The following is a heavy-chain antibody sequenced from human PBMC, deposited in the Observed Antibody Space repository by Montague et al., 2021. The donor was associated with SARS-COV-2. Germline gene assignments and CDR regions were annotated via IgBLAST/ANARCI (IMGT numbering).Heavy chain of an antibody. V-gene: IGHV4-39*01. D-gene: IGHD6-19*01. CDR1: GGSISSSSYY. CDR3: ARQENSSGWFKPDAFDI. CDR2: IYYSGST. Sequence: SETLSLTCTVSGGSISSSSYYWGWVRQPPGKGLEWIGSIYYSGSTYYSPSLKSRVTISVDTSKNQFSLKLSSVTAADTAVYYCARQENSSGWFKPDAFDIWGQGTMVTV. J-gene: IGHJ3*02.